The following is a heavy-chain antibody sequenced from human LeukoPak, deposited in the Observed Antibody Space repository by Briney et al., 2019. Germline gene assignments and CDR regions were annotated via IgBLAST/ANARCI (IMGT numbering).Heavy chain of an antibody. CDR1: GYTFTSYY. CDR3: ARGGSSSWWTPYYYYYYMDG. Sequence: ASVKVSCKASGYTFTSYYMHWVRQAPGQGLEWMGIINPSGGSTSYAQKFQGRVTMTRDMSTSTVYMELSSLRSEDTAVYYCARGGSSSWWTPYYYYYYMDGWGKGTTVTVSS. CDR2: INPSGGST. V-gene: IGHV1-46*01. J-gene: IGHJ6*03. D-gene: IGHD6-13*01.